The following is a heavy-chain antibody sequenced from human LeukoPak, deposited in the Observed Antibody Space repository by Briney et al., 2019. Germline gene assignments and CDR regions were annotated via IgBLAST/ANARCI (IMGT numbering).Heavy chain of an antibody. V-gene: IGHV3-30*09. J-gene: IGHJ5*02. CDR2: VSYDGTDT. Sequence: GGSLRLSCAASGFTFTNYAMNWVRQAPGKGLEWVATVSYDGTDTSYADSVKGRFAIFRDNSKNTLYLQMNSLRTEDTAVYYCVRVSGFCTNGVCPSFDPWGQGTLVTVSS. D-gene: IGHD2-8*01. CDR3: VRVSGFCTNGVCPSFDP. CDR1: GFTFTNYA.